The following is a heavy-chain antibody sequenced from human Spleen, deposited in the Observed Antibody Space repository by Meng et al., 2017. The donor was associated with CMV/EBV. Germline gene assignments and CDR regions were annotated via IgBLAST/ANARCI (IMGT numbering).Heavy chain of an antibody. CDR1: GGSISSGDYY. CDR2: IYYSGST. D-gene: IGHD1-1*01. Sequence: QGRASRPRMVKPSQTPSLTCTVSGGSISSGDYYWSWIRQPPGKGLEWIGYIYYSGSTYYNPSLKSRVTISVDTSKNQFSLKLSSVTAADTAVYYCARDQLIDPLGDFDYWGQGTLVTVSS. V-gene: IGHV4-30-4*08. CDR3: ARDQLIDPLGDFDY. J-gene: IGHJ4*02.